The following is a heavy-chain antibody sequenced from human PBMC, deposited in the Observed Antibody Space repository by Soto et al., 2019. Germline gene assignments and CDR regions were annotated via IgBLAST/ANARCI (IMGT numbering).Heavy chain of an antibody. Sequence: EVQLLESGGALVQPGGSLRLSCAASGFTFSSYAMIWVRQAPGKGLEWVSALSSSGGGTYYADSVKGRFTISRDNSNNTLYLQMNSLRAEDTAIYYCAKDRNKWLRFDLGYWGQGTLVTVSS. CDR2: LSSSGGGT. J-gene: IGHJ4*02. D-gene: IGHD5-12*01. CDR3: AKDRNKWLRFDLGY. CDR1: GFTFSSYA. V-gene: IGHV3-23*01.